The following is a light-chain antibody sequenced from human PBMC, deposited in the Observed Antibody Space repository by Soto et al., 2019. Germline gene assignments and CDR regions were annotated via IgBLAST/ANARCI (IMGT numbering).Light chain of an antibody. J-gene: IGKJ1*01. V-gene: IGKV3D-7*01. CDR3: QQDYNLPRT. Sequence: EIVMTQSPATLSLSPGERATLSCRASQSVSGSYLSWYQQKPGQPPRLLIYGASTRATGIPARFSGSGSGTDFTLTISSLQPEDFAVYYCQQDYNLPRTFGQGTKVDIK. CDR1: QSVSGSY. CDR2: GAS.